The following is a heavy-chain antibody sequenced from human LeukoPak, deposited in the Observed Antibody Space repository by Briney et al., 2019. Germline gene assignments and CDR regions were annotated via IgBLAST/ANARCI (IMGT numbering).Heavy chain of an antibody. CDR3: ARSRGGVYNYYMDV. CDR1: GASINSYF. V-gene: IGHV4-59*01. Sequence: PSETLSLTCSVSGASINSYFWNWVRQAPGKGLEWLGYIYYTGTTDYNPSLKSRVTMSVDMSKNQYSLNLRSVTAADMAVYYCARSRGGVYNYYMDVWGKGTTVTVSS. J-gene: IGHJ6*03. D-gene: IGHD3-16*01. CDR2: IYYTGTT.